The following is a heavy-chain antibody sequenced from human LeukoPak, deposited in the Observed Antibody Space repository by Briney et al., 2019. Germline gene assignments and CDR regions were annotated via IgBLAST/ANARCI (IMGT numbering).Heavy chain of an antibody. CDR2: IYYSGCT. J-gene: IGHJ6*03. V-gene: IGHV4-59*01. Sequence: SETLSLTCTVSGGSISSYYLSWIRQPPGKGLEWIGYIYYSGCTNYNPSLKSRVTISVDTSKNQFSLKLSSVTAADTAVYYCARAYYDFWSGYSIDYYYYYYMDVWGKGTTVTVSS. CDR1: GGSISSYY. CDR3: ARAYYDFWSGYSIDYYYYYYMDV. D-gene: IGHD3-3*01.